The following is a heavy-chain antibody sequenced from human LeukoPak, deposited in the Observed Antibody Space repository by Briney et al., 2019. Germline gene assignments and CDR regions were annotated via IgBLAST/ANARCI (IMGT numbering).Heavy chain of an antibody. CDR3: AREKYNWNGYMDV. D-gene: IGHD1-1*01. CDR1: GGSISSSSYY. CDR2: IYYSGST. V-gene: IGHV4-39*07. Sequence: PSETLSLTCTVSGGSISSSSYYWGWIRQPPGKGLEWIGSIYYSGSTYYNPSLKSRVTISVDTSKNQFSLKLSSVTAADTAVYYCAREKYNWNGYMDVWGKGTTVTVSS. J-gene: IGHJ6*03.